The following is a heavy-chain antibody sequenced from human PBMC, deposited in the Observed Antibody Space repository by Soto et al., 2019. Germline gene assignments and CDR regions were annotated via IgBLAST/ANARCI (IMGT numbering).Heavy chain of an antibody. CDR1: GGSISYNSYY. J-gene: IGHJ5*02. V-gene: IGHV4-39*02. Sequence: XGTLSLTCSVSGGSISYNSYYWGWIRQPPGKGLEWVGGIFYTGTTYYSPSLKDRVTISVDTSKNSFSLNLTSVAAADTAVYFCARLVVVAPVANAWGQGTLVTVSS. CDR2: IFYTGTT. CDR3: ARLVVVAPVANA. D-gene: IGHD2-2*01.